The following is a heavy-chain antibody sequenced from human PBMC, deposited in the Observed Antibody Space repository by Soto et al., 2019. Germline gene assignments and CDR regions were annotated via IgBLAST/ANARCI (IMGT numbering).Heavy chain of an antibody. CDR2: IIPIFGTA. CDR1: GGTFSSYA. D-gene: IGHD2-15*01. CDR3: ASPTPGYCSGGSCYSPRS. V-gene: IGHV1-69*13. J-gene: IGHJ5*02. Sequence: SVKVSCKASGGTFSSYAISWVRQAPGQGLEWMGGIIPIFGTANYAQKFQGRVTITADESTSTAYMELSSLRSEDTAVYYCASPTPGYCSGGSCYSPRSWGQGTLVTVSS.